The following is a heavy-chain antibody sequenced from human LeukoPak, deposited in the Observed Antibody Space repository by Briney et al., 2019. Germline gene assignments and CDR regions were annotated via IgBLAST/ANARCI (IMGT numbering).Heavy chain of an antibody. CDR1: GFTSTNYA. CDR3: AKGAYDYIEIAYFDS. Sequence: GGSLRLSCAASGFTSTNYAMNWVRQAPGKGLEWVSVFIGSSGSTDYADSVKGRFTISRDISKNMLFLQMNSLRAEDTAIYYCAKGAYDYIEIAYFDSWGQGTLVTVSS. CDR2: FIGSSGST. J-gene: IGHJ4*02. D-gene: IGHD5-12*01. V-gene: IGHV3-23*01.